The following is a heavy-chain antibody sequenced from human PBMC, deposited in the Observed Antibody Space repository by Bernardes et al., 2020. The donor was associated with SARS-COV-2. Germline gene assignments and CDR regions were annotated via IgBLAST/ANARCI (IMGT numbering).Heavy chain of an antibody. CDR2: IYWDDDK. Sequence: SVPTPVKPTQTLTLTCTFSGFSLSTSGVGVGWIRQPPGKALEWLALIYWDDDKRYSPSLKSRLTITKDTSKNQVVLTMTNVDPVDTATYYCAHRQGYFDWPYFDYWGQGTLVTVSS. V-gene: IGHV2-5*02. D-gene: IGHD3-9*01. J-gene: IGHJ4*02. CDR1: GFSLSTSGVG. CDR3: AHRQGYFDWPYFDY.